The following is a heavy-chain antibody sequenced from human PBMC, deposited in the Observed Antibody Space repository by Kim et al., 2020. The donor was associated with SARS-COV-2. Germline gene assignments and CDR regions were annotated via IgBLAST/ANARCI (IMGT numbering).Heavy chain of an antibody. CDR2: IRHDGMIT. Sequence: GGSLRLSCQVSGFTFSSYGMNWVRQAPGKGLEWVAFIRHDGMITHYVDSVKGRFSISRDNSKDTVYLEMDSLKGEDTAVYYCGREGSTKVNYVDSWGQGVLVTVSS. CDR3: GREGSTKVNYVDS. CDR1: GFTFSSYG. J-gene: IGHJ4*02. V-gene: IGHV3-30*02. D-gene: IGHD3-16*01.